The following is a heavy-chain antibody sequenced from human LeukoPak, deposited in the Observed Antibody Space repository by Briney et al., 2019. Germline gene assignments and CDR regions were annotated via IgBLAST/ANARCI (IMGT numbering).Heavy chain of an antibody. Sequence: GGSLRLSCTASGFTFGDYAMSWVRQAPGKGLEWVGFIRSKAYGGTTEYAASVKGRFTISRDDSKSIAYLQMNSLKTEDTAVYYCTRTVEHGVIGGYYNYYGMDVWGQGTTVTVSS. CDR1: GFTFGDYA. CDR2: IRSKAYGGTT. V-gene: IGHV3-49*04. D-gene: IGHD3-10*01. CDR3: TRTVEHGVIGGYYNYYGMDV. J-gene: IGHJ6*02.